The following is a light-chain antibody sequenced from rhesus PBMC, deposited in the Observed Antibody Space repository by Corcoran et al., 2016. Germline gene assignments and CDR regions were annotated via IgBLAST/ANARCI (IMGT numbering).Light chain of an antibody. J-gene: IGKJ2*01. CDR1: QSVSSY. V-gene: IGKV3S9*01. CDR2: GAS. CDR3: QQYSNWPHS. Sequence: EIVMTQSPATLSLSPGERATLSCRASQSVSSYVAWYQQKPEQAPRLLIYGASRRATGIPDRFSGSGAGKDCTLTISSLEPEDFAVYYCQQYSNWPHSFGQGTKVEIK.